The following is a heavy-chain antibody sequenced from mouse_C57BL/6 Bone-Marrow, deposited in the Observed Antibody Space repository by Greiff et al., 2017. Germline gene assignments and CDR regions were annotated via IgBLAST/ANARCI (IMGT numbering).Heavy chain of an antibody. J-gene: IGHJ4*01. CDR1: GFSLTSYG. CDR3: ARDLKGLYAMDY. V-gene: IGHV2-2*01. D-gene: IGHD1-3*01. Sequence: VQLQQSGPGLVQPSQSLSITCTVSGFSLTSYGVHWVRQSPGKGLEWLGVIWSGGSTDYNAAFISRLSISKDNSKSQVFFKMNSLQADDTAIYYCARDLKGLYAMDYWGQGTSVTVSS. CDR2: IWSGGST.